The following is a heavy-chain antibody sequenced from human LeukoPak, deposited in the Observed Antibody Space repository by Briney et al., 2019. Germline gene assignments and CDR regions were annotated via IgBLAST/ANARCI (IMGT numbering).Heavy chain of an antibody. D-gene: IGHD2-2*02. J-gene: IGHJ4*02. Sequence: PGGSLRLSCAAPGFTFSTYGIHWVRQAPGKGLEWVAFIQYDGSYKFYADSVQGRFSISRDNSKNTLFLQMNSLRAEDTAVYYCAKTSDQLLYSKFDYWGQGTLVTVSS. CDR1: GFTFSTYG. CDR3: AKTSDQLLYSKFDY. V-gene: IGHV3-30*02. CDR2: IQYDGSYK.